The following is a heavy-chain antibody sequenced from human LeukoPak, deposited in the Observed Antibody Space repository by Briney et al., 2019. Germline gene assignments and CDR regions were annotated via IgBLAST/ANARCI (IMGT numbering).Heavy chain of an antibody. CDR1: GFTFNSCA. V-gene: IGHV3-23*01. CDR3: AGYNCSSTTCYTGGFDY. J-gene: IGHJ4*02. Sequence: GGSLRLSCAASGFTFNSCAMSWVRQAPGKGLEWVSAISGSGGSTYYADSMKGRFTISRDNSKNTLYLQMNSLRAEDTAVYYCAGYNCSSTTCYTGGFDYWGQGTLVTVSS. CDR2: ISGSGGST. D-gene: IGHD2-2*02.